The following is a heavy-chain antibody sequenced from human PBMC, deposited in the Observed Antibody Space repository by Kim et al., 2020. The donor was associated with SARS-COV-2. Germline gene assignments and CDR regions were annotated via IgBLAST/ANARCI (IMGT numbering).Heavy chain of an antibody. J-gene: IGHJ4*02. V-gene: IGHV4-30-4*01. CDR1: GGSISSGDYY. D-gene: IGHD1-20*01. CDR3: ARAPITDRPFDY. CDR2: IYYSGST. Sequence: SETLSLTCTVSGGSISSGDYYWSWIRQPPGKGLEWIGYIYYSGSTYYNPSLKSRVTISVDTSKNQFSLKLSSVTAADTAVYYCARAPITDRPFDYWGQGTLVTVSS.